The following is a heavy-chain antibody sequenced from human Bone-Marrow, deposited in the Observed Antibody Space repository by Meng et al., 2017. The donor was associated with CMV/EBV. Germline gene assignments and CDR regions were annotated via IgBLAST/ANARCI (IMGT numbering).Heavy chain of an antibody. CDR3: ARDLTRVPAAIHYYYYGMDV. Sequence: AAWNWIRQSPSRGLEWLGRTYYRSKWYNDYAVSVKSRITINPDTSKNQFSLQLNSVTPEDTAVYYCARDLTRVPAAIHYYYYGMDVWGQGTTVTVSS. J-gene: IGHJ6*02. CDR2: TYYRSKWYN. D-gene: IGHD2-2*01. V-gene: IGHV6-1*01. CDR1: AA.